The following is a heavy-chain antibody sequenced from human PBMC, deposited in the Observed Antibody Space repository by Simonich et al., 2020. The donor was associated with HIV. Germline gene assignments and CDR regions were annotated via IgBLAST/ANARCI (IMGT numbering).Heavy chain of an antibody. Sequence: QMQLVQSGPEVKKPGTSVKVSCKASVFTFSSSAMQWVRQARGQRLEGIGWIVVGRGNTNYAQKFQERVTITRDMSTSTAYMELSSLRSEDTAVYYCASVRYGSGSYYSDYWGQGTLVTVSS. D-gene: IGHD3-10*01. V-gene: IGHV1-58*02. CDR1: VFTFSSSA. CDR3: ASVRYGSGSYYSDY. CDR2: IVVGRGNT. J-gene: IGHJ4*02.